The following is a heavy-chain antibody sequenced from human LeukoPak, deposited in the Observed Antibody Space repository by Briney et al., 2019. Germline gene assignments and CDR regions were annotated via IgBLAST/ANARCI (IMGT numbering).Heavy chain of an antibody. V-gene: IGHV3-53*05. CDR1: GFTVSSNY. Sequence: GGSLRLSCAASGFTVSSNYMSWVRQAPGKGLEWVSVIYSGGSTYYADSVKGRFTISRDNSKNTLYLQMNSLRAEDTAVYYCAKETPRSGSYEGLDYWGQGTLVTVSS. D-gene: IGHD3-10*01. CDR3: AKETPRSGSYEGLDY. CDR2: IYSGGST. J-gene: IGHJ4*02.